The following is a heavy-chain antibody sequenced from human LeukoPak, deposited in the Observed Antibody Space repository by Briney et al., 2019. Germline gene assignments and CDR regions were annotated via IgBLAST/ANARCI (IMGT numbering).Heavy chain of an antibody. CDR1: GGSISSYY. Sequence: TSETLSLTCTVSGGSISSYYWSWIRQPAGKGLEWIGRIYTSGTTNYNPSLKSRVTMSVDTSKNQFSLKLSSVIAADTAVYYCAREEFAYGSGSYNDYWGQGTLVTVSP. V-gene: IGHV4-4*07. CDR3: AREEFAYGSGSYNDY. J-gene: IGHJ4*02. CDR2: IYTSGTT. D-gene: IGHD3-10*01.